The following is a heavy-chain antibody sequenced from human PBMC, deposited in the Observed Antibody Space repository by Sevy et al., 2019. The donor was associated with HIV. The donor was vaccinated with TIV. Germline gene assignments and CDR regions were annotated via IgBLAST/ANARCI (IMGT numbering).Heavy chain of an antibody. V-gene: IGHV1-8*01. Sequence: ASVKVSCKASGYTFTSYDINWVRQAAGQGLEWMGWMNPNSGNTGYKQKFQGRVTMTRNTSISTAYMELSSLRSEDTAVYYCARVRELLYYYYGMDVWGQGTTVTVSS. CDR2: MNPNSGNT. J-gene: IGHJ6*02. CDR1: GYTFTSYD. D-gene: IGHD1-26*01. CDR3: ARVRELLYYYYGMDV.